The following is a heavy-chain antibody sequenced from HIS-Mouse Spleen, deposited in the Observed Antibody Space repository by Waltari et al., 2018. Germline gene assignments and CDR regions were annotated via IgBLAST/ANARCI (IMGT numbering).Heavy chain of an antibody. CDR2: IFSNDEK. CDR1: GFSLSNARMG. J-gene: IGHJ2*01. CDR3: ARIIMVYAENWYFDL. Sequence: QVTLKESGPVLVKPTETLTLTCTVSGFSLSNARMGVSWIRQPPGNALEWLAHIFSNDEKSYSTSLKSRLTISKDTSKSQVVLTMTNMDPVDTATYYCARIIMVYAENWYFDLWGRGTLVTVSS. V-gene: IGHV2-26*01. D-gene: IGHD2-8*01.